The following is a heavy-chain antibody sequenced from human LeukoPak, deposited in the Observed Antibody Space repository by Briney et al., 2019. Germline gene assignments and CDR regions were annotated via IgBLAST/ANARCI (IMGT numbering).Heavy chain of an antibody. V-gene: IGHV1-46*01. CDR2: INPSGGST. Sequence: ASVKVSCKASGFTFTNYNMHWVRQAPGQGLEWMGIINPSGGSTSYAQNFQARVTMTRDTSTSTVYMELSSPRSEDTAMYYCARDRTHYYDSSGYYSRWEYWGQGTLVTVSS. D-gene: IGHD3-22*01. CDR3: ARDRTHYYDSSGYYSRWEY. CDR1: GFTFTNYN. J-gene: IGHJ4*02.